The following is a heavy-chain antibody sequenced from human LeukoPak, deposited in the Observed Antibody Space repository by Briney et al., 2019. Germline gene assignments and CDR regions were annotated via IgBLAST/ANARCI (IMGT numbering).Heavy chain of an antibody. CDR2: IFWNTGSV. J-gene: IGHJ3*02. Sequence: PGGSLRLSCAASGFTFDDYAMHWVRQAPGKGLEWVSGIFWNTGSVGYADSVKGRFTVSRDNAKNSLYLQMNGLRAEDTAFYYCAKDRRNYGDYASAFDMWGQGTMVTVAS. D-gene: IGHD4-17*01. V-gene: IGHV3-9*01. CDR3: AKDRRNYGDYASAFDM. CDR1: GFTFDDYA.